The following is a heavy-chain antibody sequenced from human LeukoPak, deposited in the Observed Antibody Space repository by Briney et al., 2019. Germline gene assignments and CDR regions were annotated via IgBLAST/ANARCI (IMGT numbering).Heavy chain of an antibody. Sequence: ASVKVSCKASGYTFTDYYMHWVRQAPGQGLEWMGWINPNSGGTNYAQKFQGRVTMTRDTSISTVYMELSRLTSDDTAVFYCARIGYRAPYSIDYWGQGTLVTVSS. CDR2: INPNSGGT. CDR1: GYTFTDYY. CDR3: ARIGYRAPYSIDY. J-gene: IGHJ4*02. V-gene: IGHV1-2*02. D-gene: IGHD6-13*01.